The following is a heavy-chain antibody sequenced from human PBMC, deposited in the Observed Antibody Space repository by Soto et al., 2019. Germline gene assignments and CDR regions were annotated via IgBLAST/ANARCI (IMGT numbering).Heavy chain of an antibody. CDR3: VRVIAARPHYYYGMDV. D-gene: IGHD6-6*01. Sequence: SETLSLTCAVYGGSFSGYYWSWIRQPPGKGLEWIGEINHSGSTNYNPSLKSRVTISVDTSKNQFSLKLSSVTAADTAVYYCVRVIAARPHYYYGMDVWGQGTTVTVSS. J-gene: IGHJ6*02. CDR2: INHSGST. CDR1: GGSFSGYY. V-gene: IGHV4-34*01.